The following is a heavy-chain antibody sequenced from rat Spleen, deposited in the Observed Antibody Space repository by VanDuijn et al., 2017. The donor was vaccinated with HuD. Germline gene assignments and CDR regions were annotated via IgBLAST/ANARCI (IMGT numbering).Heavy chain of an antibody. CDR2: MWSGGST. Sequence: EVQLKESGPGLVQPSQTLSLTCTVSGFSLTDYSVHWVRQPPGKGLEWMGVMWSGGSTAYNSALKSRLSISRDTSKSQVFLKMNSLQTEDTAIYYCTREYRYNYEVMDAWGQGVMVTVSS. CDR1: GFSLTDYS. J-gene: IGHJ2*01. CDR3: TREYRYNYEVMDA. V-gene: IGHV2S63*01. D-gene: IGHD1-5*01.